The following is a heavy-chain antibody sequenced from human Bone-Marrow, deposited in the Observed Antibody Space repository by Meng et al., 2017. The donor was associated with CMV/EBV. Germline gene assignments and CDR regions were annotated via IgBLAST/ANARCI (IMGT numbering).Heavy chain of an antibody. CDR2: IYPGDSDT. CDR3: ARLLTGPNTDDYGMDV. Sequence: GESLKISCKGSGYSFTSYWIGWVRQMPGKGLEWMGIIYPGDSDTRYSPPFQGQVTISADKSISTAYLQWSSLKASDTAMYYCARLLTGPNTDDYGMDVWGQGTTVTVYS. D-gene: IGHD2-2*02. J-gene: IGHJ6*01. CDR1: GYSFTSYW. V-gene: IGHV5-51*01.